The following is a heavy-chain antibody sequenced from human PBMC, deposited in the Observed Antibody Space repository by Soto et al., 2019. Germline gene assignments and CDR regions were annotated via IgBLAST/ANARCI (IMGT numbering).Heavy chain of an antibody. CDR3: ARGGYYDFWSGHYYYYMDV. J-gene: IGHJ6*03. V-gene: IGHV1-8*01. CDR2: MNPNSGNT. CDR1: GYTFTSYD. Sequence: QVQLVQSGAEVKKPGASVKVSRKASGYTFTSYDINWVRQATGQGLEWMGWMNPNSGNTGYAQKFQGRVTMTRNTSISTAYMELSSLRSEDTAVYYCARGGYYDFWSGHYYYYMDVWGKGTTVTVSS. D-gene: IGHD3-3*01.